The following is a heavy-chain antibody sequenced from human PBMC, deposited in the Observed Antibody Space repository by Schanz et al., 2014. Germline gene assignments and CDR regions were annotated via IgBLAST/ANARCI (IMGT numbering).Heavy chain of an antibody. D-gene: IGHD1-26*01. V-gene: IGHV1-46*01. CDR3: ARDSGSHYLVDY. CDR2: INPSGGST. CDR1: GYTFTDYG. J-gene: IGHJ4*02. Sequence: QVQLVQSGGEMKKPGASVKVSCKASGYTFTDYGLSWVRQAPGQGLEWMGMINPSGGSTTYAQKFQGRVTMTRDTSTSTVYMELSSLRSEDTAVYYCARDSGSHYLVDYWGQGTLVTVSS.